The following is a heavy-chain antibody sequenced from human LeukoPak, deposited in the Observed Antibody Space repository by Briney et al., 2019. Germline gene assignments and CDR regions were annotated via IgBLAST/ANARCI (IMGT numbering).Heavy chain of an antibody. CDR2: IRSKANSYAT. CDR1: GFTFSGSA. V-gene: IGHV3-73*01. D-gene: IGHD6-13*01. J-gene: IGHJ4*02. Sequence: PGGSLKLSCAASGFTFSGSAMHWVRQASGKGLEWVGRIRSKANSYATAYAASVKGRFTISRDNSKNTLYLQMNSLRAEDTAVYYCARYSSSWYAFDYWGQGTLVTVSS. CDR3: ARYSSSWYAFDY.